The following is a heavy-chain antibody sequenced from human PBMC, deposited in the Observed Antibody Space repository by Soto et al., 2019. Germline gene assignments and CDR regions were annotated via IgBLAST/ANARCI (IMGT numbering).Heavy chain of an antibody. CDR1: GSAITTYY. J-gene: IGHJ5*02. CDR2: IYDTGST. Sequence: SETLSLTCTVSGSAITTYYWSWLRQSPGKGLEWIGHIYDTGSTTYNPSLKSRATISVDTSNKQFSLRLTSVTAADTAVYYCARCPIDHNWFDPWGQGTLVTVSS. CDR3: ARCPIDHNWFDP. D-gene: IGHD3-9*01. V-gene: IGHV4-59*01.